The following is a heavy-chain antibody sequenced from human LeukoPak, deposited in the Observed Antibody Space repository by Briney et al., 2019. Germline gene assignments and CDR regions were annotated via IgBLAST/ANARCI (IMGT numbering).Heavy chain of an antibody. J-gene: IGHJ4*02. D-gene: IGHD6-19*01. Sequence: GGSLRLSCAASGFTFDDYAMHWVRQAPGKGLEWVSGVTWNSDYKVYADSVKGRFTISRDNAKNSLYLQMNSLRDEDTALYYCAARHSYRSGWFYFDFWGQGTLVTVSS. CDR1: GFTFDDYA. CDR2: VTWNSDYK. CDR3: AARHSYRSGWFYFDF. V-gene: IGHV3-9*01.